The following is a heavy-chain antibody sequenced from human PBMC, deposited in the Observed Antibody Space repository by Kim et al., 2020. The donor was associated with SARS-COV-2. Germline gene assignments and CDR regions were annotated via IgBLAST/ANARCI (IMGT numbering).Heavy chain of an antibody. Sequence: SETLSLTCIVSGGSISSYYWSWIRQPPGKGLEWIGYVYYSGSITYSPSLKSRVTISVDTSKNLLSLKLSSVTAADTAVYYCASLTLHDSSTWFFDYWGQGILVTVSS. CDR2: VYYSGSI. V-gene: IGHV4-59*01. CDR1: GGSISSYY. J-gene: IGHJ4*02. D-gene: IGHD6-13*01. CDR3: ASLTLHDSSTWFFDY.